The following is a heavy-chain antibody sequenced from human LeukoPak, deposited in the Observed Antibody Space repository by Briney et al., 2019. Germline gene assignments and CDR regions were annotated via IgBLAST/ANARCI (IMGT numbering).Heavy chain of an antibody. CDR2: LSYSGST. J-gene: IGHJ4*02. V-gene: IGHV4-59*01. CDR3: ARVPYSSSWYTPHFDY. Sequence: SETLSLTCTVSGDSISSYYWNWIRQPPGKGLEWIGYLSYSGSTNYNPSLRNRVTISVDTSKNQFSLKVTSVTAADTAVYYCARVPYSSSWYTPHFDYRGQGTLVTVSS. D-gene: IGHD6-13*01. CDR1: GDSISSYY.